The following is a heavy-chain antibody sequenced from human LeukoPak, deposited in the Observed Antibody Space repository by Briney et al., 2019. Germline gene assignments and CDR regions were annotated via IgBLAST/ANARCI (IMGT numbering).Heavy chain of an antibody. V-gene: IGHV4-4*09. Sequence: PSETLSLTCTVSGGSISSYYWSWIRQPPGKGLEWIGYIYTSGSTNYNPSLKSRVTISVDTSKNQFSLKLSSVTAADTAVYYCAGSGSPSLFDPWGQGTLVTVSS. J-gene: IGHJ5*02. CDR1: GGSISSYY. D-gene: IGHD1-26*01. CDR2: IYTSGST. CDR3: AGSGSPSLFDP.